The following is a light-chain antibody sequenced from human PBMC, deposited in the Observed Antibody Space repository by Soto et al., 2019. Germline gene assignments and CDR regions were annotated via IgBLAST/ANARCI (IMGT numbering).Light chain of an antibody. J-gene: IGKJ2*01. Sequence: DIQMTQSPSFLSASVGDRVTITCRASQTIARYLNWYQHKPGKAPKFLIYDATSLQSGVPSRFSGSGSGTDFTLTINSLQPEDFATYYCQQSFSTPPTLGQGTKLEIK. CDR3: QQSFSTPPT. V-gene: IGKV1-39*01. CDR1: QTIARY. CDR2: DAT.